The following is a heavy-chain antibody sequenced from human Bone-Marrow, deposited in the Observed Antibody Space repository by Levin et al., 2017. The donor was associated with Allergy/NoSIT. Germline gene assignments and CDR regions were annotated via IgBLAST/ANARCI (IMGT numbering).Heavy chain of an antibody. J-gene: IGHJ4*02. CDR3: ARGLISSGWPYFDH. D-gene: IGHD6-19*01. V-gene: IGHV4-59*01. CDR1: GVSISSYY. Sequence: PSETLSLTCTVSGVSISSYYWSWVRQSPGKGLEWIGYIFNTESTKYNPSLQSRVTMSGDTSKNHFSLKLTSVTAEDTAVYYCARGLISSGWPYFDHWGQGALVTVSS. CDR2: IFNTEST.